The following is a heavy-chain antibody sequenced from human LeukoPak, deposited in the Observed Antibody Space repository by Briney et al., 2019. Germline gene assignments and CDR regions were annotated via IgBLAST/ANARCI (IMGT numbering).Heavy chain of an antibody. Sequence: PGGSLRLSCAASGFTFSSYSMNWDRQAPGKGLEWVSYISRSNSTIYYADSVRGRFTISRDNAKNSLFLQMNSLRDEDTAVYYCARSGGYSYGYFDYWGQGTLVTVSS. CDR2: ISRSNSTI. D-gene: IGHD5-18*01. CDR3: ARSGGYSYGYFDY. CDR1: GFTFSSYS. J-gene: IGHJ4*02. V-gene: IGHV3-48*02.